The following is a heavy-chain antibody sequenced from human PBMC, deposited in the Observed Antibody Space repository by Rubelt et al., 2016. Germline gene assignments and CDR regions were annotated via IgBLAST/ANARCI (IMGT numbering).Heavy chain of an antibody. Sequence: PGKGLEWIGYIYYSGSTYYNPSLKSRVTISVDTSKNQFSLKLSSVTAADTAVYYCARDNDFWSGYLSMDVWGQGTTVTVSS. V-gene: IGHV4-31*02. CDR3: ARDNDFWSGYLSMDV. J-gene: IGHJ6*02. D-gene: IGHD3-3*01. CDR2: IYYSGST.